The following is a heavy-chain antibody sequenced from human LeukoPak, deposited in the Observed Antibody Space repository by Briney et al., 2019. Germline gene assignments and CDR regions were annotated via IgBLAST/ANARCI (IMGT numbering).Heavy chain of an antibody. CDR3: AKNGGYDFWSGYSDY. V-gene: IGHV3-23*01. CDR2: ISGSGGST. D-gene: IGHD3-3*01. CDR1: GFTFSSYA. J-gene: IGHJ4*02. Sequence: GGSLRLSCAASGFTFSSYAMSWVRQAPGKGLEGVSAISGSGGSTYYADSVKGRFTISRDNSKTTLYLQMNSLRAEDTAVSYCAKNGGYDFWSGYSDYWGQGTLVTVSS.